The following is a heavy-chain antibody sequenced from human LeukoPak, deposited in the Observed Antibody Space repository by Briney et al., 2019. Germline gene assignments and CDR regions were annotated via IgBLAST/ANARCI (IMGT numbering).Heavy chain of an antibody. CDR1: GFTFSSHG. V-gene: IGHV3-33*06. CDR2: IYYDGSGQ. CDR3: AKDRAFKCSSTSCYFPSLDS. D-gene: IGHD2-2*01. J-gene: IGHJ5*01. Sequence: GGSLRLSCAASGFTFSSHGMHWVRQAPGKGLEWVAIIYYDGSGQFYADSVKGRFTISRDNPKNTLYLQINSLRVEDTAVYYCAKDRAFKCSSTSCYFPSLDSWGRGGMVSVSS.